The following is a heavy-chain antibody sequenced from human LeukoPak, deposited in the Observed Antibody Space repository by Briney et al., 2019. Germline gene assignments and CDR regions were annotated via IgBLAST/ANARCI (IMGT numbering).Heavy chain of an antibody. CDR1: GYSFTDYY. V-gene: IGHV1-2*02. D-gene: IGHD2-15*01. CDR2: IHPNSGYT. J-gene: IGHJ6*03. Sequence: GASVKVSCKASGYSFTDYYIHWVRQAPGQGLEWMGWIHPNSGYTNYAQKFQGRVTMTRDTSISTAYMELSRLTSDDTAIYYCARDYLTPYYMDVWGKGTTVTVSS. CDR3: ARDYLTPYYMDV.